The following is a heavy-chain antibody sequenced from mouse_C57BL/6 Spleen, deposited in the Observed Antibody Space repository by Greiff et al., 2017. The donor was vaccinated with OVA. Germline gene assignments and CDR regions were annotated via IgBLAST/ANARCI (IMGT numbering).Heavy chain of an antibody. J-gene: IGHJ3*01. V-gene: IGHV1-64*01. CDR1: GYTFTSYW. CDR2: IHPNSGSN. Sequence: QVQLQQPGAELVKPGASVKLSCKASGYTFTSYWMHWVKQRPGQGLEWIGMIHPNSGSNNYNEKFKSKATLTVDKSSSTAYMQLSSLTSEDSAVYYCAEGGLSRFAYWGQGTLVTVSA. CDR3: AEGGLSRFAY. D-gene: IGHD1-1*01.